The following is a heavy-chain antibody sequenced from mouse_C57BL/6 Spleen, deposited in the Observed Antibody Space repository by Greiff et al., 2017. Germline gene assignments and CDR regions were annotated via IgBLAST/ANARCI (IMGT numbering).Heavy chain of an antibody. CDR2: ISSGGDYI. V-gene: IGHV5-9-1*02. CDR3: TRDITTAYFDY. J-gene: IGHJ2*01. CDR1: GFTFSSYA. D-gene: IGHD1-2*01. Sequence: EVKVVESGEGLVKPGGSLKLSCAASGFTFSSYAMSWVRQTPEKRLEWVAYISSGGDYIYYADTVKGRFTISRDNARNPLYLQMSSLKSEDTAMYYCTRDITTAYFDYWGQGTTLTVSS.